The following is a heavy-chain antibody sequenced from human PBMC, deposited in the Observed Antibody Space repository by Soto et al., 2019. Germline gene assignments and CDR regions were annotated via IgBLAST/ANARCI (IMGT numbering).Heavy chain of an antibody. CDR1: GFTFSSHT. CDR2: ITSTSSTK. D-gene: IGHD3-10*01. CDR3: ARRITMVRGPYYYYAMDV. Sequence: LRLSCAASGFTFSSHTMNWVRQAPGKGLEWISYITSTSSTKNYADSVKGRFTISRDNAKNSLYLQMNSLRDEDTAVYYCARRITMVRGPYYYYAMDVWGPGTTVTVSS. J-gene: IGHJ6*02. V-gene: IGHV3-48*02.